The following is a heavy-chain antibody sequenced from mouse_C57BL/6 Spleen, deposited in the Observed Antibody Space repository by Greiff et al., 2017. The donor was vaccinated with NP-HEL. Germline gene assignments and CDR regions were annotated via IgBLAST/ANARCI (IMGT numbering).Heavy chain of an antibody. CDR3: ARRDYYGSSYRGEIAY. CDR1: GFTFSDYG. CDR2: ISSGSSTI. Sequence: EVKLMESGGGLVKPGGSLKLSCAASGFTFSDYGMHWVRQAPEKGLEWVAYISSGSSTIYYADTVKGRFTISRDNAKNTLFLQMTSLRSEDTAMYYCARRDYYGSSYRGEIAYWGQGTLVTVSA. J-gene: IGHJ3*01. V-gene: IGHV5-17*01. D-gene: IGHD1-1*01.